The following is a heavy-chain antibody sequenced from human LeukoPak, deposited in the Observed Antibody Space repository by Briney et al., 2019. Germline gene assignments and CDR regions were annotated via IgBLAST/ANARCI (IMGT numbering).Heavy chain of an antibody. CDR2: IIPIFGTA. CDR1: GGTFSSYA. CDR3: ARDNTYSGYDPTDY. D-gene: IGHD5-12*01. V-gene: IGHV1-69*05. Sequence: GASVKVSCKASGGTFSSYAISWMRQAPGQGLEWMGRIIPIFGTANYAQKFQGRVTITTDESTSTAYMELSSLRSEDTAVYYCARDNTYSGYDPTDYWGQGTLVTVSS. J-gene: IGHJ4*02.